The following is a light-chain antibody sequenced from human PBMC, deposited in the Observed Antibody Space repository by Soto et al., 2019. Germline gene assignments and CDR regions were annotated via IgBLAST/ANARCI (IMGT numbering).Light chain of an antibody. CDR2: EVN. Sequence: ALTQPPSVSGSPGQSVTISCTGTSSDVGSYNRVSWYQQTPGTAPKIMIYEVNNRPSGVPDRFSGSKSGNTASLTISGLQAEDEADYYCSSYRSSSTYVFGTGTKVTVL. CDR3: SSYRSSSTYV. V-gene: IGLV2-18*02. J-gene: IGLJ1*01. CDR1: SSDVGSYNR.